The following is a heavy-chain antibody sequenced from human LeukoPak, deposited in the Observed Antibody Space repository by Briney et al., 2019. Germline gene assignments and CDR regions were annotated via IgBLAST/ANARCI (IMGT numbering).Heavy chain of an antibody. V-gene: IGHV3-23*01. CDR1: GFTFSRYA. J-gene: IGHJ4*02. CDR3: AKDIVVVPAAGDYFDS. Sequence: GGSLRLSCAASGFTFSRYAISWVRQAPGKGLEWVSSISGSAGSTYYADSVKGRFTVSRDNSKNTLYMQMNSLRAEDTAIYYCAKDIVVVPAAGDYFDSWGQGTLVTVSS. CDR2: ISGSAGST. D-gene: IGHD2-2*01.